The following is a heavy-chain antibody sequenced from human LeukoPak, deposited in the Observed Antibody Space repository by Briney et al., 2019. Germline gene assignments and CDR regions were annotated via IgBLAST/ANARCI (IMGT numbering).Heavy chain of an antibody. V-gene: IGHV3-21*01. J-gene: IGHJ4*02. CDR3: ARDPQMDYGDYTLVDY. D-gene: IGHD4-17*01. CDR2: ISSVSRSI. CDR1: GFTFSMYS. Sequence: PGGSLCLSCAASGFTFSMYSMRWVRPAPREWREWVSSISSVSRSIYNTYSVKGRFTISRDNAKTSLYLQMNSLRAEDTAVYYCARDPQMDYGDYTLVDYWGQRTLVTVSS.